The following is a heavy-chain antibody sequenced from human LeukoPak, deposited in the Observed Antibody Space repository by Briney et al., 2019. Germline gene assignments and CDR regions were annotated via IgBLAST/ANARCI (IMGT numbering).Heavy chain of an antibody. CDR2: IYYSGST. Sequence: PSETLSLTRTVSGGSISSYYWSWIRQTPGKGLEWIGYIYYSGSTNYNPSLKSRVNISVDTSKNQFSLKLSSVTAADTALYYCASLYCSSTSCYLFHWGQGTLATVSS. V-gene: IGHV4-59*08. J-gene: IGHJ4*02. D-gene: IGHD2-2*01. CDR1: GGSISSYY. CDR3: ASLYCSSTSCYLFH.